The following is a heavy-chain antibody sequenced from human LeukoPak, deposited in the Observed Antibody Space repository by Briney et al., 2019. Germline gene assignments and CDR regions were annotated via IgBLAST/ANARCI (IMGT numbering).Heavy chain of an antibody. D-gene: IGHD3-22*01. CDR1: GGSISSGGYY. CDR2: IYYSGST. J-gene: IGHJ4*02. V-gene: IGHV4-31*03. Sequence: PSETPSLTCTVSGGSISSGGYYWSWIRQHPGKGLEWIGYIYYSGSTYYNPSLKSRVTISVDTSKNQFSLKLSSVTAADTAVYYCARERDYYDSRGYYWGQGTLVTVSS. CDR3: ARERDYYDSRGYY.